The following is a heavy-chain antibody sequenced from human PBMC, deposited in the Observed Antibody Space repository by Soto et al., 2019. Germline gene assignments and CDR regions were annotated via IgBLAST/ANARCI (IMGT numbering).Heavy chain of an antibody. CDR1: GFTFTSSA. V-gene: IGHV1-58*01. J-gene: IGHJ4*02. CDR3: AAGSIAAAGTFDY. D-gene: IGHD6-13*01. CDR2: IVVGRGNT. Sequence: SVKVSCKASGFTFTSSAVQWVRQARGQRLEWIGWIVVGRGNTNYAQKFQERVTITRDMSTSTAYMELSSLRSEDTAVYYCAAGSIAAAGTFDYWGQGTLVTVSS.